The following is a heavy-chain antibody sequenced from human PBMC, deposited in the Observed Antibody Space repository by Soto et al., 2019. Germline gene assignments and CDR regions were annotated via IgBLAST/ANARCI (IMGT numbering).Heavy chain of an antibody. CDR3: ARGCSGGSCYYHFDH. V-gene: IGHV1-18*04. CDR2: ISAHNGDT. J-gene: IGHJ4*02. CDR1: GYIFNYYG. Sequence: GASVKVSCKASGYIFNYYGISWVRQARGEGLEWLGWISAHNGDTKYAEKVQDRVTLTTDTSTRTAYMELRSLRSDDTAVYYCARGCSGGSCYYHFDHWGQGTLVTVSS. D-gene: IGHD2-15*01.